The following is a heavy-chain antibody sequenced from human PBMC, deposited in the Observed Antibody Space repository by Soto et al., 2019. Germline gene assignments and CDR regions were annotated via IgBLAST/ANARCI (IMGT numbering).Heavy chain of an antibody. CDR1: GYTFTSYD. Sequence: QVPLVQSGAEVKKPGASVKVSCKASGYTFTSYDINWVRQATGQGLEWMGWMNPNSGNTGYAQKFQGRVTMTRNTSISTAHMELSSLRSEDTAVYYCARVSRKIAARVRRGDWFDPWGQGTLVTVSS. D-gene: IGHD6-6*01. J-gene: IGHJ5*02. CDR3: ARVSRKIAARVRRGDWFDP. V-gene: IGHV1-8*01. CDR2: MNPNSGNT.